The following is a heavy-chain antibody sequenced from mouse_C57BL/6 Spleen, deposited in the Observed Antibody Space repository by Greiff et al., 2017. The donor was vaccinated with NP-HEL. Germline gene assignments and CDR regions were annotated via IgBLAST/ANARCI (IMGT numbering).Heavy chain of an antibody. CDR3: AGWDCDGVYCAMDY. J-gene: IGHJ4*01. V-gene: IGHV1-81*01. CDR2: IYPRSGNT. D-gene: IGHD4-1*01. CDR1: GYTFTSYG. Sequence: QVHVKQSGAELARPGASVKLSCKASGYTFTSYGISWVKQRTGQGLEWIGEIYPRSGNTYYNEKFKGKATLTADKYSRKAYMELRSLTSEDSAVYFCAGWDCDGVYCAMDYWGQGTSVTVSS.